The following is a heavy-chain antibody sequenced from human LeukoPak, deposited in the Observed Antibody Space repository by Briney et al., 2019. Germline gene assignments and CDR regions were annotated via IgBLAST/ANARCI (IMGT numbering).Heavy chain of an antibody. D-gene: IGHD1-7*01. J-gene: IGHJ4*02. CDR3: ARDLTGTTSWDLDY. CDR1: GYTFTGCY. V-gene: IGHV1-2*02. CDR2: INPNSGGT. Sequence: ASVKVSCKASGYTFTGCYMHWVRQAPGQGLEWMGWINPNSGGTNYAQKFQGRVTMTRDTSIGTAYMELSRLRSDDTAVYYCARDLTGTTSWDLDYWGQGTLVTVSS.